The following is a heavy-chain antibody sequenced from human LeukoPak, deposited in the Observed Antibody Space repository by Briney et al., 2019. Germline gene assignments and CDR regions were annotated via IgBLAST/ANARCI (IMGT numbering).Heavy chain of an antibody. V-gene: IGHV3-48*01. J-gene: IGHJ4*02. CDR2: ISSSSSTI. D-gene: IGHD3-3*01. CDR1: GFTFSSYS. Sequence: GGSLRLSCAASGFTFSSYSMNWVRQAPGKGLEWVSYISSSSSTIYYADSVKGRFTISRDNAKNSLYLQMNSLRAEDTAVYYCARGAILTIFGVVISYYFDYWGQGTLVTVSS. CDR3: ARGAILTIFGVVISYYFDY.